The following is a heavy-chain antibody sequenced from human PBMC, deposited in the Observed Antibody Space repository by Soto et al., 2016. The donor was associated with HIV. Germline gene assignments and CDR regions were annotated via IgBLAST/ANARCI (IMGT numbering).Heavy chain of an antibody. V-gene: IGHV3-53*02. CDR3: ARDQGYCSSTSCPPDY. D-gene: IGHD2-2*01. CDR2: IYSGGST. J-gene: IGHJ4*02. Sequence: EVQLVETGGGLIQPGGSLRLSCAASGFTVSSNYMSWVRQAPGKGLEWVSVIYSGGSTYYADSVKGRFTISRDNSKNTLYLQMNSLRAEDTAVYYCARDQGYCSSTSCPPDYWGQGTLVTVSS. CDR1: GFTVSSNY.